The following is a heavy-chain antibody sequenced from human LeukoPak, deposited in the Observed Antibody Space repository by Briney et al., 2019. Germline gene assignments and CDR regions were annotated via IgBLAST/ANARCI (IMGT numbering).Heavy chain of an antibody. V-gene: IGHV3-66*01. D-gene: IGHD3-10*01. CDR1: GFTISNNY. CDR3: ANGRYFGSGSYKSDFDY. CDR2: FYSGGTT. Sequence: GGSLRLSCAASGFTISNNYMSWVRQAPGKGLEWVSLFYSGGTTYYADSVKGRFTISTDNSQNTLYLHMNTLRAADAAVYYCANGRYFGSGSYKSDFDYWGQGTLVTVSS. J-gene: IGHJ4*02.